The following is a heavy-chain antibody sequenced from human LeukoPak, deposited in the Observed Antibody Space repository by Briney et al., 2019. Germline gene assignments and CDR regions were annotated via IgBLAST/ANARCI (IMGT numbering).Heavy chain of an antibody. CDR3: ARGPDYDILTGYDNWFDP. J-gene: IGHJ5*02. Sequence: PGGSLRLSCAASGFTFSDYYMSWIRQAPGKGLEWVSYISSSGGTIYYADSVKGRFTISRDNAKNSLYLQMNSLRAEDTAVYYCARGPDYDILTGYDNWFDPWGQGTLVTVSS. V-gene: IGHV3-11*01. CDR2: ISSSGGTI. D-gene: IGHD3-9*01. CDR1: GFTFSDYY.